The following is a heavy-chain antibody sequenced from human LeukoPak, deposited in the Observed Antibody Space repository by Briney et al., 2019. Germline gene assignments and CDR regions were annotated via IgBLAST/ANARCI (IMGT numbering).Heavy chain of an antibody. Sequence: GASVKVSCKASGGTFSSYAISWVRLAPGQGLEWMGRIIPILGIANYAQKFQGRVTITADKSTSTAYMELSRLRSDDTAVYYCASSGTTGRAHDAFDIWGQGTMVTVSS. CDR2: IIPILGIA. CDR1: GGTFSSYA. J-gene: IGHJ3*02. V-gene: IGHV1-69*04. CDR3: ASSGTTGRAHDAFDI. D-gene: IGHD1-26*01.